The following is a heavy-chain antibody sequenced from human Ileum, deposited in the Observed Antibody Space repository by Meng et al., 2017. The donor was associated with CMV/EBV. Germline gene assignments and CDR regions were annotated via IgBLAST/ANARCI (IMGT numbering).Heavy chain of an antibody. V-gene: IGHV3-30*02. CDR2: IRYDGSR. D-gene: IGHD3/OR15-3a*01. Sequence: QGELVESGGVVVQSEGSIRLSWAATGFTFSNYGMYWVRQAPGKGLEWVSFIRYDGSRYYAESVKGRFTISRDNSRNTLYLEMNSLTSEDTAVYYCAKVYGLAGIDYWGQGTLVTVSS. J-gene: IGHJ4*02. CDR1: GFTFSNYG. CDR3: AKVYGLAGIDY.